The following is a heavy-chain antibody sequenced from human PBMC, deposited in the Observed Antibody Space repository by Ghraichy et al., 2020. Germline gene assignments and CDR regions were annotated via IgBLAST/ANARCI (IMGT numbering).Heavy chain of an antibody. D-gene: IGHD3-22*01. Sequence: SVKVSCKASGGTFSSYAISWVRQAPGQGLEWMGGIIPIFGTANYAQKFQGRVTITADESTSTAYMELSSLRSEDTAVYYCARGDCDSSFSATCLGAIWGQGTMVTVSS. CDR2: IIPIFGTA. V-gene: IGHV1-69*13. J-gene: IGHJ3*02. CDR3: ARGDCDSSFSATCLGAI. CDR1: GGTFSSYA.